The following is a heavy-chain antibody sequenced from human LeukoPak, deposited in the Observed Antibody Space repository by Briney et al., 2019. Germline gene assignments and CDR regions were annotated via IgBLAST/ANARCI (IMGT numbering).Heavy chain of an antibody. J-gene: IGHJ6*04. Sequence: GGSLRLSCAASGFTFSSDWMSWVRQAPGKGLEWVANIKQDGGEKYYVGSVKCRFTVSRDNAKNTLYLQMNSLRAEDTAVYYCAREWNYYGSGIMDVWGKGTTVTVSS. CDR2: IKQDGGEK. D-gene: IGHD3-10*01. CDR3: AREWNYYGSGIMDV. CDR1: GFTFSSDW. V-gene: IGHV3-7*01.